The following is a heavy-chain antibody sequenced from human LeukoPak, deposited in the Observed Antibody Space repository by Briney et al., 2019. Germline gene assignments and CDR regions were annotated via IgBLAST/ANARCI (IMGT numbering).Heavy chain of an antibody. J-gene: IGHJ4*02. Sequence: GGSLRLSCAASGFTFSSVWMSWVRQAPGEGLEWVANIRKDGSLQYYVDSVEGRFTISRDKAKNSLCLQMNSLRADDTAVYCTRVSGGYDLSDYWGQGTLVTVSS. CDR3: RVSGGYDLSDY. V-gene: IGHV3-7*03. CDR1: GFTFSSVW. D-gene: IGHD3-3*01. CDR2: IRKDGSLQ.